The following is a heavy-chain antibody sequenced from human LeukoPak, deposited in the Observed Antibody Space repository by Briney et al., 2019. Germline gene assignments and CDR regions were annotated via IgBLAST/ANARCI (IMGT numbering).Heavy chain of an antibody. J-gene: IGHJ4*02. V-gene: IGHV3-23*01. D-gene: IGHD3-9*01. CDR3: AKGSFHYDILTGYADYFDY. CDR1: GFTFSSYA. CDR2: ISGSGGST. Sequence: GGSLRLSCAASGFTFSSYAMSWVRQAPGKGLEWVSAISGSGGSTYYADSVKGRFTISRDNSKNTLHLQMNSLRAEDTAVYYCAKGSFHYDILTGYADYFDYWGQGALVTVSS.